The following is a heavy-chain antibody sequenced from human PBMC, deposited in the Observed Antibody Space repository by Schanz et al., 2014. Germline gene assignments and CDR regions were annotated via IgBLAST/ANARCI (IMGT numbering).Heavy chain of an antibody. J-gene: IGHJ6*02. Sequence: VQLVESGGGLVQRGGSLRLSCAASGFSFGSYAMNWVRQAPGKGLEWVAVVCYDGSKKYYADSVKGRFTISRDNAKNSLYLQMNSLRAEDTAVYYCARVLAVAGTLWGYYYGMDVWGQGTTVTVSS. CDR2: VCYDGSKK. CDR3: ARVLAVAGTLWGYYYGMDV. V-gene: IGHV3-33*08. D-gene: IGHD6-19*01. CDR1: GFSFGSYA.